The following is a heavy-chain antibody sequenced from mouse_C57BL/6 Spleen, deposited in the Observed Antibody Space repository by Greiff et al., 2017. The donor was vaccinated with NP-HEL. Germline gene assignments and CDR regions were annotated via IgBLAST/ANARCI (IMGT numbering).Heavy chain of an antibody. CDR2: INPNNGGT. V-gene: IGHV1-22*01. CDR3: AREGNYPFDD. Sequence: VQLKQSGPELVKPGASVKMSCKASGYTFTDYNMHWVKQSHGKSLEWIGYINPNNGGTSYNQKFKGKATLTVNKSSSTAYMELRSLTSEDSAVYYCAREGNYPFDDWGQGTTLTVSS. D-gene: IGHD2-1*01. J-gene: IGHJ2*01. CDR1: GYTFTDYN.